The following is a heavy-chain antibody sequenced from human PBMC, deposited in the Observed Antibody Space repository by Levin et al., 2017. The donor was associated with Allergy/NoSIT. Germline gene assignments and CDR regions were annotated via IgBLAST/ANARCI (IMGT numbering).Heavy chain of an antibody. CDR2: IYYSGST. D-gene: IGHD6-13*01. Sequence: SETLSLTCTVSGGSISSSSYYWGWIRQPPGKGLEWIGSIYYSGSTYYNPSLKSRVTISVDTSKNQFSLKLSSVTAADTAVYYCASLAAAGNGGNWGQGTLVTVSS. CDR1: GGSISSSSYY. V-gene: IGHV4-39*01. J-gene: IGHJ4*02. CDR3: ASLAAAGNGGN.